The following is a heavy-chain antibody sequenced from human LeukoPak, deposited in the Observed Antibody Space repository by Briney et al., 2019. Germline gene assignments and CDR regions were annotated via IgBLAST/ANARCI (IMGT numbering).Heavy chain of an antibody. J-gene: IGHJ6*03. V-gene: IGHV4-61*02. CDR2: IYTSGST. D-gene: IGHD3-16*01. CDR1: GGSISSGSYY. Sequence: SETLSLTCTVPGGSISSGSYYWSWIRQPAGKGLEWIGRIYTSGSTNYNPSLKSRVTISVDTSKNQFSLKLSSVTAADTAVYYCARVAYVLRYYYYMDVWGKGTTVTISS. CDR3: ARVAYVLRYYYYMDV.